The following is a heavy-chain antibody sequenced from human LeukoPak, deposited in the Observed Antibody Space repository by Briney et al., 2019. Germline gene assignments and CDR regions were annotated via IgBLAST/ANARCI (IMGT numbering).Heavy chain of an antibody. V-gene: IGHV4-39*01. CDR2: IYYSGST. CDR1: GYSISTSSYY. D-gene: IGHD6-13*01. CDR3: ARSWVD. Sequence: SETLSLTCSVSGYSISTSSYYWGWIRQPPGKGLECIGNIYYSGSTYYNPSLKSRVTISVDTSKNQFSLKLSSVTAADTAVYYCARSWVDWGQGTLVTVSS. J-gene: IGHJ4*02.